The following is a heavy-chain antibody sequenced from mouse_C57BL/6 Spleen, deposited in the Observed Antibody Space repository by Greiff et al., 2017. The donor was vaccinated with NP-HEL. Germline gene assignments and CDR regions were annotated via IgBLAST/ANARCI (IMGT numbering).Heavy chain of an antibody. CDR1: GYTFTSYW. D-gene: IGHD2-4*01. CDR3: TRGAYDYDAGTWFAY. Sequence: VQLQQSGTVLARPGASVKMSCKTSGYTFTSYWMHWVKQRPGQGLEWIGAIYPGNSDTSYNQKFKGKAKLTAVTSASTAYMELSSLTNEDSAVYYCTRGAYDYDAGTWFAYWGQGTLVTVSA. J-gene: IGHJ3*01. V-gene: IGHV1-5*01. CDR2: IYPGNSDT.